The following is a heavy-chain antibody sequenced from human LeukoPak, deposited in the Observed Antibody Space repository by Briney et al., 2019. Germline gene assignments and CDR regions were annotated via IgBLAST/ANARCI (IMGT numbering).Heavy chain of an antibody. CDR3: ARAASDRGYSGYDILYYYYYYGMDV. CDR2: IIPIFGTA. Sequence: PVKVSCKASGGTFSSYAISWVRQAPGQGLEWMGGIIPIFGTANYAQKFQGRVTITADESTSTAYMELSSLRSEDTAVYYCARAASDRGYSGYDILYYYYYYGMDVWGQGTTVTVSS. J-gene: IGHJ6*02. D-gene: IGHD5-12*01. V-gene: IGHV1-69*13. CDR1: GGTFSSYA.